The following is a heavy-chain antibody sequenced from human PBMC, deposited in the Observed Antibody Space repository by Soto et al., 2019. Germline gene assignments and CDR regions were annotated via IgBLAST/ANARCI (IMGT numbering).Heavy chain of an antibody. CDR2: ISAYNGNT. J-gene: IGHJ5*02. CDR1: GYTFTGYG. D-gene: IGHD6-6*01. V-gene: IGHV1-18*01. CDR3: ARVIPLGARIAAGRFDP. Sequence: ASVKVSCKASGYTFTGYGISWVRQAPGQGLEWMGWISAYNGNTNYAQKLQGRVTMTTDTSTSTAYMELRSLRSDDTAVYYCARVIPLGARIAAGRFDPWGQGTLVTVSS.